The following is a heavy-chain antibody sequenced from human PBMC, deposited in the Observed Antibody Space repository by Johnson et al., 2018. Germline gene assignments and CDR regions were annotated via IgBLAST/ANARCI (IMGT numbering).Heavy chain of an antibody. CDR1: GYTFTSYY. D-gene: IGHD4-17*01. J-gene: IGHJ3*02. CDR3: AGVPREGDYALDACDI. V-gene: IGHV1-46*01. Sequence: QVQLLESGAEVKKPGASVKVSCKASGYTFTSYYMHWVRQAPGQGLEWMGIINPSGGSTSYAQKFQGRVTMTRDTSTSTVYMELSSLRSADTAVYYCAGVPREGDYALDACDIWGQGTMVTVSS. CDR2: INPSGGST.